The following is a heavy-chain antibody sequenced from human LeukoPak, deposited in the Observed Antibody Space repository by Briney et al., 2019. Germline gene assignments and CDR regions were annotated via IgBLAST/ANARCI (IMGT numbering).Heavy chain of an antibody. D-gene: IGHD1-26*01. CDR1: GYTFTGYY. V-gene: IGHV1-2*06. CDR2: INPNNGGT. J-gene: IGHJ4*02. CDR3: ARWEKVGATKY. Sequence: ASVKVSCKASGYTFTGYYMHWVRQAPGQGLEWMGRINPNNGGTNYAHKFQGRVTMTRDTSISTAHMELSRLRSDDTAVYYCARWEKVGATKYWGQGTLVTVSS.